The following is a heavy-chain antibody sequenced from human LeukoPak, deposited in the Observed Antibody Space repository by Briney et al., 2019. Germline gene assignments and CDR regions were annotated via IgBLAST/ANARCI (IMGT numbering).Heavy chain of an antibody. CDR3: ARSPGRWLQSAPFDY. Sequence: QTGGSLRLSCAASGFTFSSYAMHWVRQAPGKGLEWVAVISYDGSNKYYADSVKGRFTISRDDSKNTLYLQMNSLRAEDTAVYYCARSPGRWLQSAPFDYWGQGTLVTVSS. J-gene: IGHJ4*02. CDR1: GFTFSSYA. D-gene: IGHD5-24*01. V-gene: IGHV3-30-3*01. CDR2: ISYDGSNK.